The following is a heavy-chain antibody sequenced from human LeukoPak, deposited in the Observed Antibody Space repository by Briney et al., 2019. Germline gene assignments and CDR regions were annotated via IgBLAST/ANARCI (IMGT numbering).Heavy chain of an antibody. CDR3: AKDRGEYYFDY. D-gene: IGHD3-16*01. V-gene: IGHV3-30*18. Sequence: PGRSLRLSCAASGFTFSSYGMHWVRQAPGKGLEWVAVISYDGSNKYYADSVKGRFTISRDNSKNTLYLQMNSLRAEDTAVYYCAKDRGEYYFDYWGPGTLVTVSS. CDR1: GFTFSSYG. J-gene: IGHJ4*02. CDR2: ISYDGSNK.